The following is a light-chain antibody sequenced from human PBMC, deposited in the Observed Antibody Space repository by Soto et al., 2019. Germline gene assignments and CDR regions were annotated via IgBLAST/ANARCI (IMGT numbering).Light chain of an antibody. CDR3: LLYFSPDRYT. J-gene: IGKJ2*01. V-gene: IGKV3-20*01. Sequence: EIVLTQTPGTLSLSPGERATLSCRASQSVTSSHLAGYQQKPGQAPRLLIYGASTRATGIPDRFSGSGSDTDFSLTIRRLDPEDLAMYYCLLYFSPDRYTFGPGTKVQIK. CDR2: GAS. CDR1: QSVTSSH.